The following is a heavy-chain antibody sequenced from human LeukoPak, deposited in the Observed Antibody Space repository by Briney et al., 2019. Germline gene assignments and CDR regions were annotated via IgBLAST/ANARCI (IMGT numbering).Heavy chain of an antibody. CDR1: GFTFSSFD. D-gene: IGHD2-2*02. CDR2: ISYDASNK. Sequence: PGGSLGLSCAASGFTFSSFDMHWVRQAPGKGLEWVALISYDASNKYYAASVKGRFTISRDNSKNTLDLQMDSLRAEDTAVYYCARSYCSSTRCYNIDYWGQGTLVTVSS. CDR3: ARSYCSSTRCYNIDY. J-gene: IGHJ4*02. V-gene: IGHV3-30*01.